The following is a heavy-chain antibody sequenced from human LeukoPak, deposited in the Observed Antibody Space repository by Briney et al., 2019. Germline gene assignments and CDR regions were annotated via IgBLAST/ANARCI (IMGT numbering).Heavy chain of an antibody. D-gene: IGHD4-11*01. Sequence: SETLSLTCAVYGGSFSGYYWSWFRQPPGKGLEWIGEINHSGSTNYNPSLKSRVTISIDTSKNQFSLKLSSVTAADTAVYYCARQVTDYWGQGTLVTVSS. V-gene: IGHV4-34*01. CDR3: ARQVTDY. J-gene: IGHJ4*02. CDR1: GGSFSGYY. CDR2: INHSGST.